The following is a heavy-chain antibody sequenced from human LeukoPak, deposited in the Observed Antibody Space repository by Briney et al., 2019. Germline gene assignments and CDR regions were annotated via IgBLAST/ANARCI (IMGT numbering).Heavy chain of an antibody. CDR1: GYTFTSYD. CDR2: MNPNSGNT. Sequence: ASVKVSCKASGYTFTSYDINWVRQATGQGLEWMGWMNPNSGNTGYAQKFQGRVTMTRNTSISTAYMELSSLRSEDTAVYYCARVSSHKRGWANYYYYYYMDVWGKGTTVTVSS. CDR3: ARVSSHKRGWANYYYYYYMDV. V-gene: IGHV1-8*01. D-gene: IGHD2-2*01. J-gene: IGHJ6*03.